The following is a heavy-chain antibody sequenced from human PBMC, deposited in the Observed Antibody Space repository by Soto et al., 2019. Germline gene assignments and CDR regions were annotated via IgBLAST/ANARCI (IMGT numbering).Heavy chain of an antibody. CDR2: ISWNSGSR. CDR1: GFTFDDYA. V-gene: IGHV3-9*01. CDR3: AKSMGDLEILKPTVTTFWGPFHI. Sequence: EVQLVESGGGLVQPGRSLRLSCAASGFTFDDYAMHWVRQVPGKGPEWVSGISWNSGSRGYAESVRGRFTISRDNAKDSLALQMTRMSAEYTSWYYCAKSMGDLEILKPTVTTFWGPFHIWGQGTMVTVSS. J-gene: IGHJ3*02. D-gene: IGHD4-17*01.